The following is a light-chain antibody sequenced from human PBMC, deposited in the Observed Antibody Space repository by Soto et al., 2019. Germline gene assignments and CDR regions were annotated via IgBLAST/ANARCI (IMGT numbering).Light chain of an antibody. CDR2: GAS. V-gene: IGKV3-15*01. J-gene: IGKJ4*01. CDR3: QQYNNWLALT. CDR1: QSVSSN. Sequence: EIVMTQSPATLSVSLGERATLSCRASQSVSSNLAWYQQKPGQEPRLLIYGASTRATGIPARFSGSGSGTEFTLTISSLQSEDFAVYYCQQYNNWLALTFGGGTKVEIK.